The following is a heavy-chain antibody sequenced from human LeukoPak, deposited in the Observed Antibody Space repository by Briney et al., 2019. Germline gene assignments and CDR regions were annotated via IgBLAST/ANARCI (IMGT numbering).Heavy chain of an antibody. CDR2: ISAYNGNT. J-gene: IGHJ2*01. CDR3: ARVSTNSRVAGYDPQCYFDL. V-gene: IGHV1-18*04. Sequence: ASVKVSCKASGYTFINYGFSWVRQAPGQGLEWMGWISAYNGNTNYLQKFQGRVTMTTDTSTNTVYMELRSLRSDDTAVYYCARVSTNSRVAGYDPQCYFDLWGRGTPVTVSP. CDR1: GYTFINYG. D-gene: IGHD5-12*01.